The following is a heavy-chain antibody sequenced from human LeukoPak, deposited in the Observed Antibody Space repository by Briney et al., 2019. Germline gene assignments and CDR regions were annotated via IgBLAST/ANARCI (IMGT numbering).Heavy chain of an antibody. CDR3: ARTYDSSGYLYYFDY. CDR2: IIPIFGTA. D-gene: IGHD3-22*01. V-gene: IGHV1-69*13. J-gene: IGHJ4*02. Sequence: ASVKVSCKASGGTFSSYAISWVRQAPGQGLEWMGGIIPIFGTANYAQKFQGRVTITADESTSTAYMELSSLRSEDTAVYYCARTYDSSGYLYYFDYWGQGTLVTVSS. CDR1: GGTFSSYA.